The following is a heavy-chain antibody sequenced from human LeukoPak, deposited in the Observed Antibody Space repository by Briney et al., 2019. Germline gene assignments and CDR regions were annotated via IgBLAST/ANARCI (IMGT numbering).Heavy chain of an antibody. Sequence: PGGSLRLSCAASGFTFSSYWMHWVRQAPGKGLVWVSRIKYDGTMTNYADSVKGRFTISRDNAKNTLYLQMDSLRVEDTAVYYCATYRGNPVEYWGQGTLVTVSS. D-gene: IGHD4-11*01. J-gene: IGHJ4*02. CDR3: ATYRGNPVEY. V-gene: IGHV3-74*01. CDR2: IKYDGTMT. CDR1: GFTFSSYW.